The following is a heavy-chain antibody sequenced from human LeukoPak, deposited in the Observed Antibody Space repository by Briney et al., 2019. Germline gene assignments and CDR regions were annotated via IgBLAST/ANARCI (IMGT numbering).Heavy chain of an antibody. V-gene: IGHV1-18*01. CDR3: AREVSNCSSTSCYAVVDY. D-gene: IGHD2-2*01. CDR1: GYTFTSYG. Sequence: ASVEVSCKASGYTFTSYGISWVRQAPGQGLEWMGWISAYNGNTNYAQKLQGRVTMTTDTSTSTAYMELRSLRSDDTAVYYCAREVSNCSSTSCYAVVDYWGQGTLVTVSS. J-gene: IGHJ4*02. CDR2: ISAYNGNT.